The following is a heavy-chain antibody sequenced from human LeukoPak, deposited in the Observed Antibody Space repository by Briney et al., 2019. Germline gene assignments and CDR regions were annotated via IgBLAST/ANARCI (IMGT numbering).Heavy chain of an antibody. CDR2: ISAYNGNT. J-gene: IGHJ4*02. CDR3: ARDRYGSSPLGSNY. Sequence: ASVKVSCKASGYTFTSYGISWVRQAPGQGLEWMGWISAYNGNTNYAQKLQGRVTMTTDTSTSTAYMELRSLRSDDTAVYYCARDRYGSSPLGSNYWGQGTLVTVSS. CDR1: GYTFTSYG. V-gene: IGHV1-18*01. D-gene: IGHD1-26*01.